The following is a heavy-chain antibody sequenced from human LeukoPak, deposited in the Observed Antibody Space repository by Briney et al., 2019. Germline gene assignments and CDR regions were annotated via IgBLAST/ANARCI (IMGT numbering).Heavy chain of an antibody. CDR1: GFTFDDYA. Sequence: GGSLRLSCAASGFTFDDYAMHWVRQAPGKGLEWVSGISWNSGSIGYADSVKDRFTISRDNAKKSLYLEMNSLRAEDTAMYYCARVYDFWSGYYSHNYYMDVWGEGTTVTVSS. CDR3: ARVYDFWSGYYSHNYYMDV. D-gene: IGHD3-3*01. V-gene: IGHV3-9*01. CDR2: ISWNSGSI. J-gene: IGHJ6*03.